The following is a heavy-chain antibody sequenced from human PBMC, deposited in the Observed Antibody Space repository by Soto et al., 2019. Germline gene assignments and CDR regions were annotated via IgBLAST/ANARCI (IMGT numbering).Heavy chain of an antibody. CDR2: IVPMIGKV. J-gene: IGHJ4*02. Sequence: QVQLVQSGAEVEKPGSSVKVSCKVSGGTTSSYTIGWVRQAPGQGLQWMGNIVPMIGKVDYAQTFQDRVTLTADKSTRTVYMALRSLRSEDTAVYFCALRTGNWNPLGDWGQGTLVTVSS. D-gene: IGHD1-1*01. CDR1: GGTTSSYT. CDR3: ALRTGNWNPLGD. V-gene: IGHV1-69*02.